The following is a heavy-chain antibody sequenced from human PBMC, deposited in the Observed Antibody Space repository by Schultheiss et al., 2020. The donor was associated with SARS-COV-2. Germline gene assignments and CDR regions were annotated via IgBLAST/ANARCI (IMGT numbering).Heavy chain of an antibody. V-gene: IGHV3-53*01. CDR1: GFTFNSSA. D-gene: IGHD6-19*01. J-gene: IGHJ3*02. Sequence: GGSLRLSCAASGFTFNSSAMHWVRQAPGKGLEWVSVIYSGGSTYYADSVKGRFTISRDNSKNTLYLQMNSLRAEDTAVYYCATLYSSRSDAFDIWGQGTMVTVSS. CDR2: IYSGGST. CDR3: ATLYSSRSDAFDI.